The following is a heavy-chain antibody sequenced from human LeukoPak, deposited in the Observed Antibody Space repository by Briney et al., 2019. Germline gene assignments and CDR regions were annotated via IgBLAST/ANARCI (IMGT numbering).Heavy chain of an antibody. J-gene: IGHJ6*03. CDR2: IYHSGST. D-gene: IGHD1-26*01. V-gene: IGHV4-38-2*02. CDR3: ARLWAGEWELLATPHYYYYMDV. CDR1: GYSISSGYY. Sequence: PSETLSLTCTVSGYSISSGYYWGWIRQPPGKGLEWIGSIYHSGSTYYNPSLKSRVTISVDTSKNQFSLKLSSVTAADTAVYYCARLWAGEWELLATPHYYYYMDVWGKGTTVTVSS.